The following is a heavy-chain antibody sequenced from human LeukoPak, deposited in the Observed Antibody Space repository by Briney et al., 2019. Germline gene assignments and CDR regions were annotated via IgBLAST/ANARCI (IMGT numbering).Heavy chain of an antibody. CDR3: ATPSPSDY. CDR2: ISSSTSYI. CDR1: GFTFSSYS. Sequence: GGSLRLSCAASGFTFSSYSMNWVRQAPGRGLEGVTSISSSTSYIYYADEVKGRFTISRDNAKNSLYLQITSLRAEATALYYCATPSPSDYWGQGTLVTVSS. V-gene: IGHV3-21*01. J-gene: IGHJ4*02.